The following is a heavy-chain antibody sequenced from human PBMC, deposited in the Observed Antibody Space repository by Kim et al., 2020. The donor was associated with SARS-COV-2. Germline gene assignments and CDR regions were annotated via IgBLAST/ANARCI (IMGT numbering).Heavy chain of an antibody. CDR1: GYTFTSYY. CDR3: ARGEGQLWPDADFDY. D-gene: IGHD5-18*01. CDR2: INPSGGST. J-gene: IGHJ4*02. V-gene: IGHV1-46*01. Sequence: ASVKVSCKASGYTFTSYYRHWVRQAPGQGLEWMGIINPSGGSTSYAQKFQGRVTMTRDTSTSTVYMELSSLRSEDTAVYYCARGEGQLWPDADFDYWGQGTLVTGSS.